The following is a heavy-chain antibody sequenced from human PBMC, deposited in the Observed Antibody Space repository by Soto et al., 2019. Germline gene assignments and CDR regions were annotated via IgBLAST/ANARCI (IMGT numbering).Heavy chain of an antibody. CDR2: IKQDGSEK. D-gene: IGHD6-6*01. Sequence: GGSLRLSYAASGFTFSSYWMSWVRQAPGKGLEWVANIKQDGSEKYYVDSVKGRFTISRDNAKNSLYLQMNSLRAEDTAVYYCARETDYWEDYSSSSGWFDPWGQGTLVTVSS. CDR1: GFTFSSYW. V-gene: IGHV3-7*01. J-gene: IGHJ5*02. CDR3: ARETDYWEDYSSSSGWFDP.